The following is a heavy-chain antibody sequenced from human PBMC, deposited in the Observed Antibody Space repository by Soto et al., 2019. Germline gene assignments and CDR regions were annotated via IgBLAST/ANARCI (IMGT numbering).Heavy chain of an antibody. CDR1: GGSFSGYY. J-gene: IGHJ6*02. D-gene: IGHD3-3*01. CDR2: INHSGST. V-gene: IGHV4-34*01. Sequence: QVQLQQWGAGLLKPSETLSLTCAVYGGSFSGYYWSWIRQPPGKGLEWIGEINHSGSTNYNPSLKSRVTISVDTSKNQFSLKLSSVTAADTAVYYCARGTIHYDFWSGYDGPYYYYYGMDVWGQGTTVTVSS. CDR3: ARGTIHYDFWSGYDGPYYYYYGMDV.